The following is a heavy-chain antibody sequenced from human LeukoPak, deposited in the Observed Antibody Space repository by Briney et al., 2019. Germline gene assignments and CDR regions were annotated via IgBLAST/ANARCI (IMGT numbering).Heavy chain of an antibody. CDR3: ARGQQLDDLYYYYYGMDV. CDR2: IIPIFGTA. D-gene: IGHD6-13*01. CDR1: GGTFSSYA. J-gene: IGHJ6*02. V-gene: IGHV1-69*13. Sequence: SVKVSCTASGGTFSSYAISWVRQAPGQGLEWMGGIIPIFGTANYAQKFQGRVTITADESTSTAYMELSSLRSEDTAVYYCARGQQLDDLYYYYYGMDVWGQGTTVTVSS.